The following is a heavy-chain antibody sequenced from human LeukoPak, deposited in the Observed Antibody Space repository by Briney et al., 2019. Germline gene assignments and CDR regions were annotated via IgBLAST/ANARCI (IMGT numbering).Heavy chain of an antibody. CDR1: GFIVSGNY. D-gene: IGHD6-6*01. CDR2: IYSGGST. V-gene: IGHV3-53*04. J-gene: IGHJ4*02. Sequence: GGSLRLSCAASGFIVSGNYISWVRQAPGKGLQWVSVIYSGGSTFYADSVKGRFTISRHDSKNTVYLQMNSLRTEDTAVYYCAKSRSSLGPSSLDYWGQGALVTVSS. CDR3: AKSRSSLGPSSLDY.